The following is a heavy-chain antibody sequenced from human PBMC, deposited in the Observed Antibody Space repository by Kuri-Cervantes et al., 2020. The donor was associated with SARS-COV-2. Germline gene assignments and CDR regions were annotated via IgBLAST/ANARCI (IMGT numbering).Heavy chain of an antibody. Sequence: SGTLTLTCAVAGSAISSSSYYWSWIRQPPGKGLEWIGYIYYSGSTNYNPSLKSRVTISVDTSKNQFSLKLSSVTAADTAVYYCARLNSSGWYVEYFHHWGQGTVVTVSS. CDR1: GSAISSSSYY. CDR3: ARLNSSGWYVEYFHH. J-gene: IGHJ1*01. CDR2: IYYSGST. V-gene: IGHV4-61*05. D-gene: IGHD6-19*01.